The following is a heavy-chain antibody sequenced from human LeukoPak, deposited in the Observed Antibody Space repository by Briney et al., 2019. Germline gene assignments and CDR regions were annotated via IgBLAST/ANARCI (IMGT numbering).Heavy chain of an antibody. D-gene: IGHD3-10*01. CDR2: MNPNSGNT. J-gene: IGHJ6*02. CDR3: ARAMPITMVRGYGMDV. V-gene: IGHV1-8*01. CDR1: GYTFTSYD. Sequence: ASVKVSCKASGYTFTSYDINWVRQATGQGLEWMGWMNPNSGNTGYAQKFQGRVTMTSNTSISTAYMELSSLRSEDTAVYYCARAMPITMVRGYGMDVWGQGTTVTVSS.